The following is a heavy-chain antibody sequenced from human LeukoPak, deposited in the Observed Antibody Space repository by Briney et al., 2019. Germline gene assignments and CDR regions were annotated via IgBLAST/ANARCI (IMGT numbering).Heavy chain of an antibody. CDR1: GYTFTGYN. V-gene: IGHV1-2*02. CDR3: ARVGGSWSRKNWFDP. J-gene: IGHJ5*02. D-gene: IGHD6-13*01. Sequence: GASVKVSCKASGYTFTGYNMHWVRQAPGQGLEWMGWINPNSGGTNYAQKFQGRVTMTRDTSISTAYIELSRLRSDDTAVYYCARVGGSWSRKNWFDPWGQGTLVTVSS. CDR2: INPNSGGT.